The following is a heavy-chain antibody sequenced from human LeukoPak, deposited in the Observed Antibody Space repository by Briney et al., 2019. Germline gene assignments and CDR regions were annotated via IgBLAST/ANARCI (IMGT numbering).Heavy chain of an antibody. Sequence: PSETLSLTCTVSGGSISSYYWSWIRQPPGKGLEWIGYIYNSGSTNYNPSLKSRVTISVDTSKNQFSLKLSSVTAADTAVYYCARDGMGAYGDPYYFDYWGQGTLVTVSS. CDR1: GGSISSYY. CDR3: ARDGMGAYGDPYYFDY. D-gene: IGHD4-17*01. J-gene: IGHJ4*02. V-gene: IGHV4-59*01. CDR2: IYNSGST.